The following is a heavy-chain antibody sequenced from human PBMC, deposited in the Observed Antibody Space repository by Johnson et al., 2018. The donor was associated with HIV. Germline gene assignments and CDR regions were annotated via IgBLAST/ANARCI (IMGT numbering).Heavy chain of an antibody. Sequence: QVQLVESGGGVVQPGRSRRLSCAVSGFTFSNYGMHWVRQAPGKGLEWVSVIYSGGSTYYADSVKGRFTISRDNSKNTLYLQMNSLRAEDTAVYYCARGSGVLTGGDSDAFDLWGQGTVLTVSS. CDR2: IYSGGST. D-gene: IGHD4-17*01. CDR3: ARGSGVLTGGDSDAFDL. CDR1: GFTFSNYG. J-gene: IGHJ3*01. V-gene: IGHV3-NL1*01.